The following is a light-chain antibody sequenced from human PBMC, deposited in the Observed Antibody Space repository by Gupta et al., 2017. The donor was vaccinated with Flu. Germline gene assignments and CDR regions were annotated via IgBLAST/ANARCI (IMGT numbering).Light chain of an antibody. CDR2: DKN. J-gene: IGLJ3*02. CDR3: RLTHIGAPRRGA. Sequence: TGAGTRGHYNCCYQQKPGQAPRTLIFDKNNNHAWTPARFSGSLLGGTAALTLSGAQPEEEAEYYCRLTHIGAPRRGAFGGGTKLTVL. CDR1: TGAGTRGHY. V-gene: IGLV7-46*01.